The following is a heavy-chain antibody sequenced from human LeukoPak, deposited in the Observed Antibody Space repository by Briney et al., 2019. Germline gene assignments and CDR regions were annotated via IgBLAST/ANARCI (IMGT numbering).Heavy chain of an antibody. CDR1: GDSVSSSTYY. D-gene: IGHD2/OR15-2a*01. CDR3: ARHDCDSSRCSVNWFDP. J-gene: IGHJ5*02. V-gene: IGHV4-39*01. Sequence: RASETLSLTCTVSGDSVSSSTYYWDWIRQPPGKGLEWIGNICYSVSTYYNPSLRSRLTISVDTSRNQFSLKLSSVTAADTAVYYCARHDCDSSRCSVNWFDPWGQGTLVTVSS. CDR2: ICYSVST.